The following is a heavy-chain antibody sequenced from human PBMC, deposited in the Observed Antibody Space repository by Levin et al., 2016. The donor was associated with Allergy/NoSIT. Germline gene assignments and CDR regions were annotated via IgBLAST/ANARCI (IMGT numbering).Heavy chain of an antibody. V-gene: IGHV4-34*01. D-gene: IGHD3-10*01. Sequence: SETLSLTCAVYGGSFSGYYWSWIRQPPGKGLEWIGEINHSGSTNYNPSLKSRVTMSVDKSKNQFSLKVSSVTAADTAVYYCATLPSGSRPGSWGQGTLVTVSS. CDR3: ATLPSGSRPGS. J-gene: IGHJ5*02. CDR1: GGSFSGYY. CDR2: INHSGST.